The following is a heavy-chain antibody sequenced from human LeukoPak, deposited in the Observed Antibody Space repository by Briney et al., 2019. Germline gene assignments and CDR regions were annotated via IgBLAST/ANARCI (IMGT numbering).Heavy chain of an antibody. Sequence: SVKVSYKASGGTFSSYAISWVRQAPGQGLEWMERIIPIFGTANYAQKFQGRVTITTDESTSTAYMELSSLRSEDTAVYYCARSTPRPGTTRFDYWGQGTLVTVSS. CDR2: IIPIFGTA. CDR1: GGTFSSYA. D-gene: IGHD1-7*01. J-gene: IGHJ4*02. V-gene: IGHV1-69*05. CDR3: ARSTPRPGTTRFDY.